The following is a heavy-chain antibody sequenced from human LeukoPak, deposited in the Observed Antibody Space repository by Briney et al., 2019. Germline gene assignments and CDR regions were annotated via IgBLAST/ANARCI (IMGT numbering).Heavy chain of an antibody. D-gene: IGHD3-16*01. CDR2: ISAYNGNT. CDR3: ARDSEAGGWNYYYYGMDV. V-gene: IGHV1-18*01. CDR1: GYTFTIYS. J-gene: IGHJ6*02. Sequence: RASVTVSFKSSGYTFTIYSISWVRQAPGQGRERVGWISAYNGNTNYSQKLQGRVTMTTDTSTSTAYMELRSLRSDDTAVYYCARDSEAGGWNYYYYGMDVWGQGTTVTVSS.